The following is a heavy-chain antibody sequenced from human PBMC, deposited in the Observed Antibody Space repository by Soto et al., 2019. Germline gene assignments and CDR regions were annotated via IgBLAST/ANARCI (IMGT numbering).Heavy chain of an antibody. J-gene: IGHJ5*02. CDR1: GDGVSSNSAA. Sequence: LSQTLSLTCAISGDGVSSNSAAWNWIRQSPSRGLEWLGRTYYRSKWFNDYAVSVKGRITINPDTSKNQFSLQLISVTPEDTAVYYCARDRVGAIFNWFDPWGQGALVTVSS. V-gene: IGHV6-1*01. CDR2: TYYRSKWFN. D-gene: IGHD1-26*01. CDR3: ARDRVGAIFNWFDP.